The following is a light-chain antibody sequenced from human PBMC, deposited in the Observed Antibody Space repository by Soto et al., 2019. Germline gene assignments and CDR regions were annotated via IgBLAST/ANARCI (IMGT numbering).Light chain of an antibody. J-gene: IGKJ2*01. CDR3: QQSYSIPYT. CDR2: AAS. Sequence: DIQMTQSPSSLSASVGDRVTITCRASQSISTSLNWYQQKPGKAPNLLIYAASSLQSGVPSRFSGSGSGTDFTLTVSSLQPEDFATYYCQQSYSIPYTFGQGTKLDI. V-gene: IGKV1-39*01. CDR1: QSISTS.